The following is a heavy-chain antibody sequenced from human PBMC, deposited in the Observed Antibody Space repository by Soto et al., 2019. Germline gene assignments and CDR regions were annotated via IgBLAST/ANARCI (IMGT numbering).Heavy chain of an antibody. CDR3: ARENGYSAFDI. V-gene: IGHV4-59*01. D-gene: IGHD3-22*01. CDR2: IYYTGST. CDR1: GASLSSYY. Sequence: SETLSLTCTVSGASLSSYYWSWLRQPPGKGLEWIGYIYYTGSTNYNPSLKSRVTISVDTSKNQFSLKLSSLTAADTAVYYCARENGYSAFDIWGQGTMVTVSS. J-gene: IGHJ3*02.